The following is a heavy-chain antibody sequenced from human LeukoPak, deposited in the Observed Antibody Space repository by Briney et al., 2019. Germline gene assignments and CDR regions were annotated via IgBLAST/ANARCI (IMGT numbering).Heavy chain of an antibody. V-gene: IGHV4-34*01. CDR1: GGSFSGYY. Sequence: SESLSLTCAVYGGSFSGYYWSWIRQPPGKGLEWIGEMRQSGSTNYNPSLRSRVTISVDTSKNQFSLKLSSVSAADTAVYYCARGHSAYYYDSSGYWGTWYFDYWGQGTLVT. CDR3: ARGHSAYYYDSSGYWGTWYFDY. CDR2: MRQSGST. J-gene: IGHJ4*02. D-gene: IGHD3-22*01.